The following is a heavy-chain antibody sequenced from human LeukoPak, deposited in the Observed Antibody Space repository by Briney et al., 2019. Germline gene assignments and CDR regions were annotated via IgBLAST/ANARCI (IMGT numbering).Heavy chain of an antibody. J-gene: IGHJ3*02. V-gene: IGHV5-10-1*01. CDR1: GYSFTTYW. CDR3: ARHYYDILSAFDI. Sequence: GESLKISCKGSGYSFTTYWNSWVRQMPGKGLEWMGRIYHSDSYTNYSPSFQGHVTISADKSISTAYLQWSRLKASDTAMYYCARHYYDILSAFDIWGQGTMVTVSS. D-gene: IGHD3-22*01. CDR2: IYHSDSYT.